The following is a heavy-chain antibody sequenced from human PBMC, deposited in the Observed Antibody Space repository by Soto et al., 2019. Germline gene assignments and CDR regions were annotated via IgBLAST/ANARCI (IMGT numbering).Heavy chain of an antibody. D-gene: IGHD1-26*01. Sequence: GALRLSCAASGFIFSNCYMTWVRQAPGKGLEWVANIKQDGSEKYYVDSVKGRFTISRDNAKNSLFLQMNSLRAEDTAVYYCARAMGGVPNGRFGFWGQGTVVTVSS. J-gene: IGHJ5*01. CDR1: GFIFSNCY. V-gene: IGHV3-7*01. CDR3: ARAMGGVPNGRFGF. CDR2: IKQDGSEK.